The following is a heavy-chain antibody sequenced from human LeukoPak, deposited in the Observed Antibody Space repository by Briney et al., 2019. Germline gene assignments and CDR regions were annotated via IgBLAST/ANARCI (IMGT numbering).Heavy chain of an antibody. Sequence: SETLSLTCTVSGGSISSYHWSWIRQPPGKGLEWIGYIYYSGSTNYNPSLKSRVTISVDTSKNQFSLKLSSVTAADTAVYYCAREGLNGGHDYWGQGTLVTVSS. J-gene: IGHJ4*02. CDR1: GGSISSYH. CDR2: IYYSGST. V-gene: IGHV4-59*01. CDR3: AREGLNGGHDY. D-gene: IGHD2-8*01.